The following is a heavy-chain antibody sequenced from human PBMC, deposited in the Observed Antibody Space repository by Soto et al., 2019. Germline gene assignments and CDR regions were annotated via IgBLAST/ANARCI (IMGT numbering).Heavy chain of an antibody. CDR3: ASDLDWLLAFHS. CDR1: GFAFSTYG. J-gene: IGHJ5*01. Sequence: QVQLVESGGGVVQPGRSLRLSCAASGFAFSTYGMHWVRQAPGKGLEWVAMTWYDESHKYYADSVKGRFTISRDNSKNTRYLQMNSLRAEDTDVYYCASDLDWLLAFHSWGHGTQVSVS. CDR2: TWYDESHK. V-gene: IGHV3-33*01. D-gene: IGHD3-9*01.